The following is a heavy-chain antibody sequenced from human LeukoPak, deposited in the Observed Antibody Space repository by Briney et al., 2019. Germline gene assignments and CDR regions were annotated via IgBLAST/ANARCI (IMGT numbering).Heavy chain of an antibody. CDR1: GFTFSDYY. Sequence: PGGSLRLSCVASGFTFSDYYMSWIRQAPGKGLEWVSYIRSSGTTIYYADSVKGRFTISRDNAKNSLYLQMNSLRAEDTAVYYCARDTSRFDDSSGFFDYWGQGTLVTVSS. V-gene: IGHV3-11*01. D-gene: IGHD3-22*01. J-gene: IGHJ4*02. CDR2: IRSSGTTI. CDR3: ARDTSRFDDSSGFFDY.